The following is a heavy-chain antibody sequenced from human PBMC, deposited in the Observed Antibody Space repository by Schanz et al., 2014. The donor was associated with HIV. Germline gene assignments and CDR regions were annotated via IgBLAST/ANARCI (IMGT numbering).Heavy chain of an antibody. D-gene: IGHD3-16*01. Sequence: QVQLVQSGAEVKKPGSSVKVSCKNTVSSYGISWVRQAPGQGLEWMGRIIPAFGTANYAEKFQGRVTITADTSTSTAYMELTSLRSEDTAVYYCARDQGGLRPTAFDYWGQGALVTVSS. CDR3: ARDQGGLRPTAFDY. V-gene: IGHV1-69*06. CDR1: TVSSYG. J-gene: IGHJ4*02. CDR2: IIPAFGTA.